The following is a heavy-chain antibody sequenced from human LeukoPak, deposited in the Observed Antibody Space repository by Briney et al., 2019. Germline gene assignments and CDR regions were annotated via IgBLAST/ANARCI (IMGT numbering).Heavy chain of an antibody. V-gene: IGHV1-46*01. Sequence: ASVKVSCKASGYTFTSYDGITWVRQAPGQGLEWMGIINPSGGSTSYAQKFQGRVTMTRDMSTSTVYMELSSLRSEDTAVYYCARDATAGGAAAGIRYYMDVWGKGTTVTVSS. D-gene: IGHD6-13*01. CDR1: GYTFTSYD. CDR3: ARDATAGGAAAGIRYYMDV. J-gene: IGHJ6*03. CDR2: INPSGGST.